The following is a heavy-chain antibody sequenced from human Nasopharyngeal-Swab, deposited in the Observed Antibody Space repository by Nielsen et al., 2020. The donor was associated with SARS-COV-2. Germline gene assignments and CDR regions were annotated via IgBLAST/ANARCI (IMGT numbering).Heavy chain of an antibody. V-gene: IGHV1-2*04. Sequence: ASVKVSCKASGYTFTSYYMHWVRQAPGQGLEWMGIINPSGGSTSYAQKFQGWVTMTRDTSISTAYMELSRLRSDDTAVYYCARDSSDPYGMDVWGQGTTVTVSS. CDR2: INPSGGST. CDR1: GYTFTSYY. J-gene: IGHJ6*02. CDR3: ARDSSDPYGMDV. D-gene: IGHD6-19*01.